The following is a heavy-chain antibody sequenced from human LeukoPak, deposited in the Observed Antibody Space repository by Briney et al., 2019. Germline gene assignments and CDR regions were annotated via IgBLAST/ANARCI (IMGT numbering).Heavy chain of an antibody. CDR1: GFSLNTRAIC. CDR2: IDWNDSK. CDR3: ARMFSSIEGTAMIDY. V-gene: IGHV2-70*11. Sequence: SGPALVKPTQTLTLTCTFSGFSLNTRAICVNWIRQPPGKALEWLARIDWNDSKYYSTSLKTRLTISKDTSKSQVVLTMANVDPVDTGTYYCARMFSSIEGTAMIDYWGQGTLVTVSS. D-gene: IGHD1-26*01. J-gene: IGHJ4*02.